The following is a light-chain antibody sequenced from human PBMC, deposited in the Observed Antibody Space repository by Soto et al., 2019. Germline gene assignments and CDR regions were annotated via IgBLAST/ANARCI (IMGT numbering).Light chain of an antibody. J-gene: IGKJ1*01. V-gene: IGKV3-20*01. CDR1: QSVTTTY. Sequence: VLSQSPGTLSLSPGERDTLSCRASQSVTTTYLAWYQQKPGQAPRLLIYGASSRATGIPHRFSGSGSGTDFTLTISRLEPEDFAVYYCQQYGSSRWTFGQGTKVEIK. CDR2: GAS. CDR3: QQYGSSRWT.